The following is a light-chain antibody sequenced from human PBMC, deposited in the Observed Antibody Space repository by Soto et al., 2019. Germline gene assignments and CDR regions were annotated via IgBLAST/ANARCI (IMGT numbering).Light chain of an antibody. Sequence: QSALTQPRSVSGSPGQSITISCTGTSSDVGGYNYVSWYQQHPGKAPKLMIYEVSYRPSGVSNRFSGSKSGNTASLTITGLQAEDEADYYCSSYTSSSTLDYVFGTGTKLTVL. CDR3: SSYTSSSTLDYV. CDR1: SSDVGGYNY. J-gene: IGLJ1*01. CDR2: EVS. V-gene: IGLV2-14*01.